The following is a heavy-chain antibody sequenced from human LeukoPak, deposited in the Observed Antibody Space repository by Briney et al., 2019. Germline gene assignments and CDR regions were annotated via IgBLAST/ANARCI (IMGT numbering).Heavy chain of an antibody. Sequence: SETLSLTCAVSGGSISSNNWWSWVRQPPGKGLEWIGEISHSGSTNYNPSLKSRVSISVDKSKNQFSLKMSSVIAADTAVYYCGGRHIAVAGTEYFDLWGRGTLVTVSS. CDR1: GGSISSNNW. J-gene: IGHJ2*01. D-gene: IGHD6-19*01. CDR3: GGRHIAVAGTEYFDL. CDR2: ISHSGST. V-gene: IGHV4-4*02.